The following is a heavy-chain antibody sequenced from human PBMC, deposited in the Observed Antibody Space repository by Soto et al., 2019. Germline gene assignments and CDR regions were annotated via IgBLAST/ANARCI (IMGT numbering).Heavy chain of an antibody. CDR1: GGSISSSNW. J-gene: IGHJ6*02. CDR2: IYHSGST. V-gene: IGHV4-4*02. Sequence: QVQLQESGPGLVKPSGTLSLTCAVSGGSISSSNWWSWVRQPPGKGLEWIGEIYHSGSTNYNPSLKTRVTMSVDKSKNHFSRKLRSVTAADPAVYYCARDPGRRLDEVCSWEYGTDVWGQGNTVTVSS. CDR3: ARDPGRRLDEVCSWEYGTDV. D-gene: IGHD1-26*01.